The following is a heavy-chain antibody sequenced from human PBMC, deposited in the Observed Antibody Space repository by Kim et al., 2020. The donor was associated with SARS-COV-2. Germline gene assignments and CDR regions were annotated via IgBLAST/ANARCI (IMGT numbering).Heavy chain of an antibody. CDR3: AKGSEDIWGSYRYFDY. J-gene: IGHJ4*02. D-gene: IGHD3-16*02. V-gene: IGHV3-23*01. Sequence: SVKGRFTISRDKSKNTLYLQMNSLRAEDTAVYYCAKGSEDIWGSYRYFDYWGQGTLVTVSS.